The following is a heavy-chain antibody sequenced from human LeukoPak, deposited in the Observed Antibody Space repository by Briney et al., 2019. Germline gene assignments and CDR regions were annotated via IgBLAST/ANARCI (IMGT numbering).Heavy chain of an antibody. CDR1: GGSISSYY. D-gene: IGHD3-16*02. V-gene: IGHV4-59*01. Sequence: SETLSLTCTVSGGSISSYYWSWTRQPPGKGLEWIGYIYYSGSTNYNPSLKSRVTISVDTSKNQFSLKLSSVTAADTAVYYCARSQYMITFGGVIVRDPRFDYWGQGTLVTVSS. CDR2: IYYSGST. J-gene: IGHJ4*02. CDR3: ARSQYMITFGGVIVRDPRFDY.